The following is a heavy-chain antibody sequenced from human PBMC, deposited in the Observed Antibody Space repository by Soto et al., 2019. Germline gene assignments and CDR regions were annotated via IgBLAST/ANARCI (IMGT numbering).Heavy chain of an antibody. CDR2: IKQDGSEK. V-gene: IGHV3-7*01. CDR3: AREAASSGWYDS. CDR1: GFTFSSYA. Sequence: GGSLRLSCAASGFTFSSYAMHWVRQAPGKGLEWVANIKQDGSEKYYVDSVKGRFTISRDNVKKSLYLEMNSLRAADTAVYYCAREAASSGWYDSWGPGTLVTVSS. D-gene: IGHD6-19*01. J-gene: IGHJ5*01.